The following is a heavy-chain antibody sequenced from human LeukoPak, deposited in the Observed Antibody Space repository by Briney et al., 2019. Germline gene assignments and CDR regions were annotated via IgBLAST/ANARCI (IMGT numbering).Heavy chain of an antibody. J-gene: IGHJ4*02. D-gene: IGHD6-13*01. CDR3: ARGRGYSSPTFGY. V-gene: IGHV4-38-2*02. CDR2: IFHSGST. Sequence: SETLSLTCTVSGYSISSGYYWGWIRQPPGKGLEWIGSIFHSGSTYYNPSLKSRVTISVDTSKNQFSLKLSSVTAADTAVYYCARGRGYSSPTFGYWGQGTLVTVSS. CDR1: GYSISSGYY.